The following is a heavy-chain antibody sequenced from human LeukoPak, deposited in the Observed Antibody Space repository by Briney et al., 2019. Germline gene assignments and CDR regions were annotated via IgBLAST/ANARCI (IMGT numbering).Heavy chain of an antibody. D-gene: IGHD3-10*01. Sequence: SETLSLTCTVSGGSISSSAYYWGWIRQPPGKGLEWIGCIYDRGPAYYNPSLKSRFTISVDRPKNQFFLNVTSLTAADTAVYYCARSRQASGLFNSWGQGTLVVVSS. CDR2: IYDRGPA. J-gene: IGHJ5*01. CDR3: ARSRQASGLFNS. V-gene: IGHV4-39*07. CDR1: GGSISSSAYY.